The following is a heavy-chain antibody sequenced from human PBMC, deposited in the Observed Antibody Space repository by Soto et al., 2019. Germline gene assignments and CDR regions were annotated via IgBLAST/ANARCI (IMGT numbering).Heavy chain of an antibody. CDR2: IDSSGEK. D-gene: IGHD6-19*01. V-gene: IGHV2-26*01. Sequence: QVTLKESGPVLVKPTETLTLRCTVSGLSITDSEMGVSWIRQPPGQPLEWLAHIDSSGEKSYRTFLKCRLASSKDTSKSQIVLTMTNMDPADTATYYCARRHLAVAVSPWFDPWGQGIPVTVSS. CDR1: GLSITDSEMG. J-gene: IGHJ5*02. CDR3: ARRHLAVAVSPWFDP.